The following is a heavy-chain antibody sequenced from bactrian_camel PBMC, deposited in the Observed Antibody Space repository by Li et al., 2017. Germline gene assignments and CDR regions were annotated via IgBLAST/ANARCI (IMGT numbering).Heavy chain of an antibody. Sequence: VQLVESGGGSVQAGGSLRLSCVVSGDTDRRDCLGWVRQVAGEEREKVASVTRGDSKFYGASVRGRFTISHDNAKRTLYLQMNSLKPEDTAMYYCVADCELRYGHFDFNIGSRGQGTQVTVS. CDR2: VTRGDSK. V-gene: IGHV3S67*01. CDR1: GDTDRRDC. J-gene: IGHJ4*01. CDR3: VADCELRYGHFDFNIGS. D-gene: IGHD2*01.